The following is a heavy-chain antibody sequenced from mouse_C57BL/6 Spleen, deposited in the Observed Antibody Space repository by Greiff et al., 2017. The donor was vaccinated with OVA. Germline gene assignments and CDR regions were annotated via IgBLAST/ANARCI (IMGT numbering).Heavy chain of an antibody. D-gene: IGHD2-1*01. V-gene: IGHV5-4*01. CDR2: ISDGGSYT. J-gene: IGHJ3*01. CDR3: ARDKGGNYEFAY. Sequence: EVQLVESGGGLVKPGGSLKLSCAASGFTFSSYAMSWVRQTPEKRLEWVATISDGGSYTYYPDNVKGRFTISRDNAKNNLYLQMSHLKSEDTAMYYCARDKGGNYEFAYWGQGTLVTVSA. CDR1: GFTFSSYA.